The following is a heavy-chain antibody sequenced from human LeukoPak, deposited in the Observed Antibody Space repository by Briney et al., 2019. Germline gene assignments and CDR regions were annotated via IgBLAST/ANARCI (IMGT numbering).Heavy chain of an antibody. CDR1: GFTFSSYW. CDR2: ISVSGST. J-gene: IGHJ4*02. V-gene: IGHV3-23*01. Sequence: PGGSLRLSCAASGFTFSSYWMSWVRQAPGKGLEWASGISVSGSTYYADSVKGRFTISRDNSKNTLYLQMNSLRAEDTAVYYCAKPAPHNTDYYYGVHFDYWGQGTLVTVSS. CDR3: AKPAPHNTDYYYGVHFDY. D-gene: IGHD3-22*01.